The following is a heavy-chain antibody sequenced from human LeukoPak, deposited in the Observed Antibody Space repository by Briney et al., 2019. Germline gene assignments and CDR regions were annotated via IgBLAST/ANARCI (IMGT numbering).Heavy chain of an antibody. CDR1: GYTFTVYY. Sequence: ASVKVSFKASGYTFTVYYMHWVRQAPGQGLEWMGWINPNSGGTNYAQKFQGRVTMTRDTSISTAYMELSRLRSDDTAVYYCAVLVVVVAADAFDIWGQGTMVTVSS. D-gene: IGHD2-15*01. V-gene: IGHV1-2*02. J-gene: IGHJ3*02. CDR2: INPNSGGT. CDR3: AVLVVVVAADAFDI.